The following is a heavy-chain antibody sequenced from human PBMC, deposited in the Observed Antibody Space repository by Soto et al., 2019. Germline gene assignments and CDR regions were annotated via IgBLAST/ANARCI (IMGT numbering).Heavy chain of an antibody. J-gene: IGHJ4*02. CDR2: ISAYNGNT. Sequence: ASLKVSCNASGYTFTSYGISWGRQAPGQGLEWMGWISAYNGNTNYAQKLQGRVTMTTDTSTSTAYMELRSLRSDDTAVYYCARLLRGYCYGPVDYWGQGTLVTVS. CDR1: GYTFTSYG. CDR3: ARLLRGYCYGPVDY. V-gene: IGHV1-18*01. D-gene: IGHD5-18*01.